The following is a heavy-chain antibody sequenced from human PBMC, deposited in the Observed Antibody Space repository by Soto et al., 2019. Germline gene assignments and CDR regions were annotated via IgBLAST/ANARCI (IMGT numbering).Heavy chain of an antibody. CDR3: AREGSGNWGPYYYYYYMDV. D-gene: IGHD7-27*01. Sequence: GGSLRLSCAASGFTFSDYYMSWIRQAPGKGLEWVSYISSSGSTIYYADSVKDRFTISRDNAKNSLYLQMNSLRAEDTAVYYCAREGSGNWGPYYYYYYMDVWGKGTTVTVSS. V-gene: IGHV3-11*01. CDR1: GFTFSDYY. J-gene: IGHJ6*03. CDR2: ISSSGSTI.